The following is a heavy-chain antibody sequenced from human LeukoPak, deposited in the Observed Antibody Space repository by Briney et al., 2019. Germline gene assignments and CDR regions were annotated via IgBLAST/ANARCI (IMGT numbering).Heavy chain of an antibody. CDR3: AREGIAAAGYFDY. D-gene: IGHD6-13*01. Sequence: ASVKVSCKASGSTFTGYYMHWVRQAPGQGLEWMGWINPNSGGTNYAQKFQGRVTMTRDTSISTAYMELSRLRSDDTAVYYCAREGIAAAGYFDYWGQGTLVTVSS. V-gene: IGHV1-2*02. J-gene: IGHJ4*02. CDR1: GSTFTGYY. CDR2: INPNSGGT.